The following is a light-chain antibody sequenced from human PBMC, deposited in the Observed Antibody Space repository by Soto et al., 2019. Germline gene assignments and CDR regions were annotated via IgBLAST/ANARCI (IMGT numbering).Light chain of an antibody. V-gene: IGKV1-8*01. Sequence: AIRMTQSPSSLSASIGDRVTITCRASQGIGTYLAWYQQKPGKAPKLLIYAASILESGVPSRFSGSGSGSDFTLTISNLQSEDFATYYCQQYYTYPRTFGQGTKVEIK. CDR2: AAS. CDR1: QGIGTY. CDR3: QQYYTYPRT. J-gene: IGKJ1*01.